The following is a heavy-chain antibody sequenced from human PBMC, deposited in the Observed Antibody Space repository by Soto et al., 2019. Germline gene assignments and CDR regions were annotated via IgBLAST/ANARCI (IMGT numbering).Heavy chain of an antibody. Sequence: EVHLVASGGGLVKPGGSLSLSCAASGFTFSSYSMHWVRHAPGKGLEWVSSISSSSSYIYYADSVKSRFTISRDNAKNSRDLHMNSLRAEDTAVYYCASEFRSVAHGDYYGMEVWGQGNPVTVSS. CDR3: ASEFRSVAHGDYYGMEV. CDR1: GFTFSSYS. J-gene: IGHJ6*02. CDR2: ISSSSSYI. D-gene: IGHD6-25*01. V-gene: IGHV3-21*01.